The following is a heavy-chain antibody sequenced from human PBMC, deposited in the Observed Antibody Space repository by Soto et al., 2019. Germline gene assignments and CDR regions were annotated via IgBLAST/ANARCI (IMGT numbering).Heavy chain of an antibody. Sequence: QVQLVQSGAEVKKPGSSVKVSCKASGGTFSSYAISWVRQAPGQGLEWMGGIIPIFGTANYAQKFQGRVTFTADKSTSTAYRELISRRSEDTAVYYCARVPSYYDSSGYGYDDDWGQGTLVTVSS. CDR1: GGTFSSYA. D-gene: IGHD3-22*01. J-gene: IGHJ4*02. CDR2: IIPIFGTA. V-gene: IGHV1-69*06. CDR3: ARVPSYYDSSGYGYDDD.